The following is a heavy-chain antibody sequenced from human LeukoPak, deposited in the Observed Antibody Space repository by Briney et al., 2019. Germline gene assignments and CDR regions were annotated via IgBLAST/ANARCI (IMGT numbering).Heavy chain of an antibody. CDR2: INTNTGNP. Sequence: ASVKVSCKASGYTFTSYAMNWVRQAPGQGLEWMRWINTNTGNPTYAQGFTGRFVFSLDTSVSTAYLQISSLKAEDTAVYYCARGYKLLWFGEFDYWGQGTLVTVSS. D-gene: IGHD3-10*01. V-gene: IGHV7-4-1*02. J-gene: IGHJ4*02. CDR3: ARGYKLLWFGEFDY. CDR1: GYTFTSYA.